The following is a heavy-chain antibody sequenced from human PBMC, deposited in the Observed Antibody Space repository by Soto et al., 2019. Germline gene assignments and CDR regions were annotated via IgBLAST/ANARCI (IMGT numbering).Heavy chain of an antibody. Sequence: SETLSLTCAVSGGSISSGGFSWSWIRQPPGKGLECIGYIYHTGSTYYNPSLKSRVTISVDRSKNQFSLRLSSVTAAATAIYYCARATFVRKGYYYASDYYFFDYWGQGTLVTVSS. D-gene: IGHD3-22*01. CDR3: ARATFVRKGYYYASDYYFFDY. J-gene: IGHJ4*02. CDR2: IYHTGST. CDR1: GGSISSGGFS. V-gene: IGHV4-30-2*01.